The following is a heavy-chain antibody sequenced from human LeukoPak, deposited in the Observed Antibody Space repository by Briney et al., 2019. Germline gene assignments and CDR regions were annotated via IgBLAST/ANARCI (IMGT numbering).Heavy chain of an antibody. J-gene: IGHJ4*02. D-gene: IGHD6-13*01. CDR2: ISHNGETK. V-gene: IGHV3-11*01. CDR3: ARDRHGYFDY. Sequence: GGSLRLSCAASGFTFSDHYMIWLRQAPGKGLEAISYISHNGETKYYADSVKGRLSISRDNAKSSLYLQMNSLRVEDTAVYYCARDRHGYFDYWGQGTLVTVSS. CDR1: GFTFSDHY.